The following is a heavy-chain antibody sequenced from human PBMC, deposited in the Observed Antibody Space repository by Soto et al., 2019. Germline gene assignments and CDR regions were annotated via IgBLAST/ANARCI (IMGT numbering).Heavy chain of an antibody. J-gene: IGHJ6*03. CDR1: GFTFSSYW. CDR2: IKQDGSEK. CDR3: ARHYHLIFRYYYYYYMDV. V-gene: IGHV3-7*01. Sequence: GGSLRLSCAASGFTFSSYWMSWVRQAPGKGLEWVANIKQDGSEKYYLDSMKGRFTISRDNAKNSLYLQVNSLRAEDTAVYYCARHYHLIFRYYYYYYMDVWGKGTTVTVSS. D-gene: IGHD2-2*01.